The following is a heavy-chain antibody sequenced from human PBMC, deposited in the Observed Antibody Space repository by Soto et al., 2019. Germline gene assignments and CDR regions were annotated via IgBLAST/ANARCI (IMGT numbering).Heavy chain of an antibody. V-gene: IGHV4-39*01. CDR1: GGSISSSSYY. CDR2: IYYSGST. J-gene: IGHJ4*02. Sequence: PSETLSLTCTVSGGSISSSSYYWGWIRQPPGKGLEWIGSIYYSGSTYYNPSLKSRVTISVDTSKNQFSLKLSSVTAADTAVYYCARHGRERLITMIVVVNYYFDYWGKGTLVTVSS. D-gene: IGHD3-22*01. CDR3: ARHGRERLITMIVVVNYYFDY.